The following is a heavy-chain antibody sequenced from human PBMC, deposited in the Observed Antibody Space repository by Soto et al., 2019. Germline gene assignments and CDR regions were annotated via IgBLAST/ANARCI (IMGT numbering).Heavy chain of an antibody. J-gene: IGHJ4*02. CDR2: ISTGGGST. D-gene: IGHD2-21*01. Sequence: GGSLRLSCAASGFTFSSYAMSWVRQPPGKGLEWVSGISTGGGSTYYADSVKGRFTISRDNPKNTLYLQMNSLRAEDTAVYYCAKAYLSTLYYFDYWGQGALVTVSS. CDR3: AKAYLSTLYYFDY. CDR1: GFTFSSYA. V-gene: IGHV3-23*01.